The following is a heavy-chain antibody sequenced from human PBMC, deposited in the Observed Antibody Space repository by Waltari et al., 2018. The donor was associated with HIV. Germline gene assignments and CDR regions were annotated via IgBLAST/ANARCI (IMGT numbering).Heavy chain of an antibody. CDR1: GGSIHFYY. CDR3: ARDQGGGDFEY. J-gene: IGHJ4*02. D-gene: IGHD3-10*01. CDR2: VYYSGIT. Sequence: QVQLQESGPGLVRPSETLSLTCTVSGGSIHFYYWSWIRQPPGKGLEWIGYVYYSGITNYNPSLQSRVTISLDTPKNQFSLQLTSVTAADTALYYCARDQGGGDFEYWGQGILVTVSS. V-gene: IGHV4-59*01.